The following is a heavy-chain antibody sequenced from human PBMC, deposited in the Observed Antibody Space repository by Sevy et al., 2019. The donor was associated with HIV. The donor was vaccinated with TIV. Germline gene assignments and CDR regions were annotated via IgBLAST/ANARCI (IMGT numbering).Heavy chain of an antibody. V-gene: IGHV4-59*01. CDR1: GGSISSYY. CDR3: ARGGPTPGYHYYMDV. Sequence: SETLSLTCTVSGGSISSYYWSWIRQPPGKGLEWIGYIYYSGSTNYNPSLKSRVTISVDTSKNQFSLKLSSVTAADTAVYYCARGGPTPGYHYYMDVWGKGTTVTVSS. D-gene: IGHD1-26*01. J-gene: IGHJ6*03. CDR2: IYYSGST.